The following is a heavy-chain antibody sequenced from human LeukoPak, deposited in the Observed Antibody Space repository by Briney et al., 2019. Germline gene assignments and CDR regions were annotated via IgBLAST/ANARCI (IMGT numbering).Heavy chain of an antibody. CDR3: ARPKLVYDFWSGYPYYFDY. J-gene: IGHJ4*02. CDR1: GFTFSSYS. D-gene: IGHD3-3*01. CDR2: ISSSSSTI. Sequence: PGGSLRLSCAASGFTFSSYSMNWVRQAPGKGLEWVSYISSSSSTIYYADSVKGRFTISRDNAKNSLYLQMNSLRAEDTAVYYCARPKLVYDFWSGYPYYFDYWGQGTLVTVSS. V-gene: IGHV3-48*01.